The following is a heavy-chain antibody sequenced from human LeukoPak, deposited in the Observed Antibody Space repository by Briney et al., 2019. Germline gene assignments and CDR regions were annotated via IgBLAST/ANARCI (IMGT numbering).Heavy chain of an antibody. J-gene: IGHJ4*02. CDR2: IRSKANSYAT. CDR1: GFTFSGSA. D-gene: IGHD5-18*01. V-gene: IGHV3-73*01. Sequence: GGSLRLSCAASGFTFSGSAMHWVRQASGKGLEWVGRIRSKANSYATAYAASVKGRFTISRDDSKNTAYLQMNSLKTEDTAVYYCTGDGRYSYGHKAFNYWGQGTLVTVSS. CDR3: TGDGRYSYGHKAFNY.